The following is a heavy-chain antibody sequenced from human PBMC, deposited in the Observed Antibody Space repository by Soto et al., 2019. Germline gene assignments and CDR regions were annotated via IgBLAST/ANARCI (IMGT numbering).Heavy chain of an antibody. CDR1: GFTFSNYG. CDR2: IWYDGSNK. Sequence: ESGGGVVQPGTSLRLSCAASGFTFSNYGMHWVRQAPGKGLEWVALIWYDGSNKNYADSVKGRFTISRDNSRNTLYLQMNSLSAEDTAAYYCARIKSTSWAEGEDYWGQGTLVTVSS. J-gene: IGHJ4*02. D-gene: IGHD6-13*01. V-gene: IGHV3-33*01. CDR3: ARIKSTSWAEGEDY.